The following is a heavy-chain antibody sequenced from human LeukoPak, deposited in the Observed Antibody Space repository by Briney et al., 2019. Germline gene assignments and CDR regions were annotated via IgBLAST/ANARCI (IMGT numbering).Heavy chain of an antibody. CDR3: ARDPVRMRGGSYMDV. V-gene: IGHV4-59*12. CDR1: GGSISSYY. D-gene: IGHD2-8*01. CDR2: IYYSGST. Sequence: SETLSLTCTVSGGSISSYYWSWIRQPPGKGLEWIGYIYYSGSTNYNPSLKSRVTISVDTSKNQFSLKLSSVTAADTAVYYCARDPVRMRGGSYMDVWGKGTTVTVSS. J-gene: IGHJ6*03.